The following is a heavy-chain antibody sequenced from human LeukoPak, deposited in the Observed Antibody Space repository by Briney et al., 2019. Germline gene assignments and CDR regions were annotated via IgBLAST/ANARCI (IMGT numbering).Heavy chain of an antibody. D-gene: IGHD2-15*01. CDR3: ARGGSGGTNSFNWFDP. CDR2: INPNSGGT. CDR1: GYTFTGYY. V-gene: IGHV1-2*04. J-gene: IGHJ5*02. Sequence: ASVKVSCKASGYTFTGYYMHWVRQAPGQGLEWMGWINPNSGGTNYAQKFQGWVTMTRDTSIGTAYMELSRLRSDDTAVYYCARGGSGGTNSFNWFDPWGQGTLVTVSS.